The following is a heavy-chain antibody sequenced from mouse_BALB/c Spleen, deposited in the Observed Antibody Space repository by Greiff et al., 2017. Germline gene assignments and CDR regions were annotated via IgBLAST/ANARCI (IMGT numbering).Heavy chain of an antibody. CDR3: ARDGTGYFDY. V-gene: IGHV14-3*02. CDR2: IDPANGNT. J-gene: IGHJ2*01. D-gene: IGHD2-1*01. Sequence: EVKLVESGAELVKPGASVKLSCTASGFNIKDTYMHWVKQRPEQGLEWIGRIDPANGNTKYDPKFQGKATITADTSSNTAYLQLSSLTSEDTAVYYCARDGTGYFDYWGQGTTLTVSS. CDR1: GFNIKDTY.